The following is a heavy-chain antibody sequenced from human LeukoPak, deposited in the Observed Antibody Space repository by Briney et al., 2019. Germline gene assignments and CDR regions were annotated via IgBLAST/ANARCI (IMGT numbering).Heavy chain of an antibody. CDR3: AELGITMIGGV. Sequence: SETLSLTCAVYGGSFSGYYWSWIRQPPGKGLEWIGSIYYSGNTYYNASLKSQVSISIDTSKNQFSLRLTSVTAADTAVYYCAELGITMIGGVWGKGTTVTISS. CDR1: GGSFSGYY. D-gene: IGHD3-10*02. V-gene: IGHV4-34*01. CDR2: IYYSGNT. J-gene: IGHJ6*04.